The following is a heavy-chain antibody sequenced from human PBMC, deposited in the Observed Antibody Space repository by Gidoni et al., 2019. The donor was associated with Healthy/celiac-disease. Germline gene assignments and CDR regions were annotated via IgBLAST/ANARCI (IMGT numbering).Heavy chain of an antibody. Sequence: EVQLVESGGGLVQPGVSLRLSCAASGFTFSSHWMSWVRQAPGKGLEWVANRKKEGSEKYYVDSVKGRFTISRDNAKNSLYLQMNSLRAEDTAVYYCARDPGLDRGDYWGQGTLVTVSS. CDR2: RKKEGSEK. J-gene: IGHJ4*02. CDR1: GFTFSSHW. D-gene: IGHD3-10*01. V-gene: IGHV3-7*03. CDR3: ARDPGLDRGDY.